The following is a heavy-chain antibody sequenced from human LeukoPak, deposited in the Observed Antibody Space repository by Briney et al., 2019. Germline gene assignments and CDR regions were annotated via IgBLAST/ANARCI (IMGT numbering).Heavy chain of an antibody. CDR3: ARQSISGSSLSYFDY. V-gene: IGHV3-30*03. CDR2: ISYDGSNK. Sequence: PGRSLRLSCAASGFTFSSYGMHWVRQAPGKGLEWVAVISYDGSNKYYADSVKGRFTISRDNSKNTLYLQMNSLRAEDTAVYYCARQSISGSSLSYFDYWGQGTLVNVSS. CDR1: GFTFSSYG. D-gene: IGHD3-22*01. J-gene: IGHJ4*02.